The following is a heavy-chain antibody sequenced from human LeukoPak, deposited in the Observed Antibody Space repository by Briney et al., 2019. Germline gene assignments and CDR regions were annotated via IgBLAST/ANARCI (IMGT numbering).Heavy chain of an antibody. CDR2: INTDGSST. Sequence: GGSLRLSCAASGFTFSSYWMHWVRQAPGKGLVWVSRINTDGSSTSYADSVKGRFTTSRDNAKNTLYLQMNSLRAEDTAVYYCARDRDYDSSGLWAFDIWGQGTMVTVSS. V-gene: IGHV3-74*01. J-gene: IGHJ3*02. CDR1: GFTFSSYW. CDR3: ARDRDYDSSGLWAFDI. D-gene: IGHD3-22*01.